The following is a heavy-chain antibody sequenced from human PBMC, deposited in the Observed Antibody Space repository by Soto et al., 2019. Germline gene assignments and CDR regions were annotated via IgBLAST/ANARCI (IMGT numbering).Heavy chain of an antibody. CDR2: ISYSGTTI. Sequence: EVQLVESGGGLVQPGGSLRLSCAASGFTFSSYDMNWVRQTPGLGLEWVSYISYSGTTIYYADSVKARFIISRDNAKNALYLQMNGLRAEFTAVYYCARVEGSWLLLDYSGQGTLVNVS. D-gene: IGHD2-15*01. CDR3: ARVEGSWLLLDY. CDR1: GFTFSSYD. V-gene: IGHV3-48*03. J-gene: IGHJ4*02.